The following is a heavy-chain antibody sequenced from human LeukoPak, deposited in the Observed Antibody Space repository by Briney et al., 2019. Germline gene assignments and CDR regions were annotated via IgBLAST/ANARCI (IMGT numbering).Heavy chain of an antibody. D-gene: IGHD1-26*01. CDR3: ASLGDLYSGSYGFDP. CDR1: GYSFTSYW. V-gene: IGHV5-51*01. Sequence: GESLKISCKGSGYSFTSYWIGWVRQMPGKGLEWMGIIYPGDSDTRYSPSFQGQVTISADKSISTAYLQWSSLKASDTAMYYCASLGDLYSGSYGFDPWGQGTLVTVSS. J-gene: IGHJ5*02. CDR2: IYPGDSDT.